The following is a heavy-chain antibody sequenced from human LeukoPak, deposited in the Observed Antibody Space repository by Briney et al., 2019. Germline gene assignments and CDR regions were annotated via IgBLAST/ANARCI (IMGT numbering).Heavy chain of an antibody. CDR3: ARVGELMVYAPHGPDDAFDI. V-gene: IGHV4-38-2*02. CDR2: IYRSGST. D-gene: IGHD2-8*01. J-gene: IGHJ3*02. CDR1: GYSISSGYY. Sequence: PSETLSLTCTVSGYSISSGYYWGWIRQSPGKGLEWIATIYRSGSTYYNPSLKSRVTISIGTSKNQFSLKLSSVTAADTAVYYCARVGELMVYAPHGPDDAFDIWGQGTMVTVSS.